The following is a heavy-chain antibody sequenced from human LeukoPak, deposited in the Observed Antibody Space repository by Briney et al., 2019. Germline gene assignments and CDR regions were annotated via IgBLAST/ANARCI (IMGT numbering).Heavy chain of an antibody. J-gene: IGHJ4*02. Sequence: SETLSLTCTVSGGSISNYYWTWIRQPPGKGLEWIGYIYYSGSTNYNPSLKSRVTISVDTSKNQFSLKLTSVTAADTAVYYCARQAGSYAFYYYDYWGQGTLVTVSS. CDR2: IYYSGST. CDR1: GGSISNYY. CDR3: ARQAGSYAFYYYDY. D-gene: IGHD2-2*01. V-gene: IGHV4-59*08.